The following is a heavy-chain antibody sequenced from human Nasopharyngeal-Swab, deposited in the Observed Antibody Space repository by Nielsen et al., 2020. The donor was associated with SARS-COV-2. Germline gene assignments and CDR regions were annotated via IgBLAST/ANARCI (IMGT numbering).Heavy chain of an antibody. Sequence: GESLKISCAASGFTFSSYWMHWVRQAPGKGLVWVSRINSDGSSTSYADSVKGRFTISRDNAKNTLYLQMNSLRAEDTAVYYCARGESIVGTTWDYNGMDVWGQGTTVTVSS. CDR3: ARGESIVGTTWDYNGMDV. V-gene: IGHV3-74*01. CDR2: INSDGSST. CDR1: GFTFSSYW. J-gene: IGHJ6*02. D-gene: IGHD1-26*01.